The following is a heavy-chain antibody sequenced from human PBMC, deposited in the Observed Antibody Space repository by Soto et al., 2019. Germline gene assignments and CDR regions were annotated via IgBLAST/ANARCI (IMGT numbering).Heavy chain of an antibody. J-gene: IGHJ6*02. D-gene: IGHD5-18*01. CDR2: IYSGGST. Sequence: PGGSLRLSCAASGSTVSSNYMSWVRQAPGKGLEWVSVIYSGGSTYYADSVKGRFTISRDNSKNTLYLQMNSLRAEDTAVYYCARVHSYGNYYYGMDVWGQGTTVTVSS. CDR1: GSTVSSNY. CDR3: ARVHSYGNYYYGMDV. V-gene: IGHV3-53*01.